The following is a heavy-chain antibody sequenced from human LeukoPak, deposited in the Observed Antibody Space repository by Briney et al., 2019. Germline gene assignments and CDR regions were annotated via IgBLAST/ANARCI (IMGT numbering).Heavy chain of an antibody. CDR3: ARDPLLRYFDWLLSESAFDI. J-gene: IGHJ3*02. Sequence: ASVKVSCKASGYTFTGYYMHWVRQAPGQGLEWMGWINPNSGGTNYAQKFQGRVTMTRDTSISTAYMELSRLRSDDTAVYYCARDPLLRYFDWLLSESAFDIWGQGTMVTVSS. D-gene: IGHD3-9*01. CDR1: GYTFTGYY. V-gene: IGHV1-2*02. CDR2: INPNSGGT.